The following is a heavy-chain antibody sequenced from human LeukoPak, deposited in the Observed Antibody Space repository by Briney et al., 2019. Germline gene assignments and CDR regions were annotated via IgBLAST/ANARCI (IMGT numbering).Heavy chain of an antibody. CDR3: ARERVTMVRGVIMIYYGMDV. J-gene: IGHJ6*02. Sequence: SETLSLTCTVSGGSISSYYWSWIRQPAGKGLEWIGRIYTSGSTNYNPSLKSRVTMSVDTSKNQFSLKLSSVTAADTAVYYCARERVTMVRGVIMIYYGMDVWGQGTTVTVSS. D-gene: IGHD3-10*01. V-gene: IGHV4-4*07. CDR1: GGSISSYY. CDR2: IYTSGST.